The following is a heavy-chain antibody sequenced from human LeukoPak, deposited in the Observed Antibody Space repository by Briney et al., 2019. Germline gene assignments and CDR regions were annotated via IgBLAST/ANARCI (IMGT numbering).Heavy chain of an antibody. CDR1: GFIFSNYW. J-gene: IGHJ4*02. V-gene: IGHV3-7*01. D-gene: IGHD2-21*01. Sequence: GGSLRLSCAASGFIFSNYWVNWVRQAPGKGLNWVANIKQDGSEKYYVDSVQGRFTISRDNAKNAVYLQMDSLRPEDTAVYYCARIDIVDEATGGDFWGQGTLVTVSS. CDR2: IKQDGSEK. CDR3: ARIDIVDEATGGDF.